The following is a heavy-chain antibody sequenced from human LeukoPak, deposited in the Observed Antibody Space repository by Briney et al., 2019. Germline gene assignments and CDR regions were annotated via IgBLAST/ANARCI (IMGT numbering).Heavy chain of an antibody. V-gene: IGHV3-30*04. CDR1: GFTFSSYA. Sequence: GGSLRLSCAASGFTFSSYALHWVRQAPGKGLEWVAVISYDGSNKYYADSVKGRFTISRDNAKNTLYLQMNRLRAEDRAVYYCARDSFPWGQGTLVTVSS. CDR3: ARDSFP. CDR2: ISYDGSNK. J-gene: IGHJ5*02.